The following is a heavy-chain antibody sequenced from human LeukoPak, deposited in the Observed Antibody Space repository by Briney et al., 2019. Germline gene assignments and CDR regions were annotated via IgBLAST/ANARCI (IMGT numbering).Heavy chain of an antibody. V-gene: IGHV1-2*02. D-gene: IGHD5-18*01. CDR3: ARDGPSVMVEFDY. CDR1: GYTFTGYY. J-gene: IGHJ4*02. CDR2: INPNSGGT. Sequence: GASVKVSCKASGYTFTGYYMHWVRQAPGQGLEWMGWINPNSGGTNYAQKFQGRVTMTRDTSISTAYMELSSLRSDDTAVYYCARDGPSVMVEFDYWGQGTLVTVSS.